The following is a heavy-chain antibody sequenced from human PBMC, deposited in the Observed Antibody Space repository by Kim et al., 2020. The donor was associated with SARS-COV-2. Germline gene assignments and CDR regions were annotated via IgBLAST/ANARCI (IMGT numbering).Heavy chain of an antibody. Sequence: SETLSLTCTVSGGSISSSSYYWGWIRQPPGKGLEWIGSIYYSGSTYYNPSLKSRVTISVDTSKNQFSLKLSSVTAADTAVYYCARQGMVRGSYYGYYYYGMDVWGQGTTVTVSS. CDR2: IYYSGST. D-gene: IGHD3-16*01. CDR3: ARQGMVRGSYYGYYYYGMDV. J-gene: IGHJ6*02. V-gene: IGHV4-39*01. CDR1: GGSISSSSYY.